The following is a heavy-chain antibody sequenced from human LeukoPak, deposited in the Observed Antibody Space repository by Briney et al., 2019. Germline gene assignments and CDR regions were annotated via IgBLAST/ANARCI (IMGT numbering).Heavy chain of an antibody. D-gene: IGHD2-2*01. J-gene: IGHJ4*02. V-gene: IGHV3-9*01. CDR3: ARYCSSTSCYSYFDY. CDR2: ISWNSGSI. Sequence: GGSLRLSCAASGFTFDDYAMHWVRQAPGKGLEWVSGISWNSGSIGYADSVKGRFTISRDNAKNSLYLQMNSLRAEDTAVYYCARYCSSTSCYSYFDYWGQGTLVTVSS. CDR1: GFTFDDYA.